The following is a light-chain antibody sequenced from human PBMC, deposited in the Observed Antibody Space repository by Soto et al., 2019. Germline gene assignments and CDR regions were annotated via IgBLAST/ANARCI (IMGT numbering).Light chain of an antibody. CDR1: QSINIW. CDR2: RAS. Sequence: DIQITQSPSTLSASVGDRVTITCRASQSINIWLAWYQQKPGKAPNLLIYRASTLKSGVPSRFSGSGSGTEFTLTNSSLQPDDFATYYCQQYDSHSTFGQGTKVEIK. V-gene: IGKV1-5*03. J-gene: IGKJ1*01. CDR3: QQYDSHST.